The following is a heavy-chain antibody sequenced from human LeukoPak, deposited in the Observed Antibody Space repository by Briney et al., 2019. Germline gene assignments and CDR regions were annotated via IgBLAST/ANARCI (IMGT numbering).Heavy chain of an antibody. Sequence: PGGSLRLSCAASGFTFSSYSMNWVRQAPGKGLEWVSSISSSSSYIYYVDSVKGRFTISRDNAKNSLYLQMNSLTAEDTAVYYCARGTGPVWYYYMDVWGKGTTVTISS. J-gene: IGHJ6*03. D-gene: IGHD2-8*02. CDR2: ISSSSSYI. V-gene: IGHV3-21*01. CDR3: ARGTGPVWYYYMDV. CDR1: GFTFSSYS.